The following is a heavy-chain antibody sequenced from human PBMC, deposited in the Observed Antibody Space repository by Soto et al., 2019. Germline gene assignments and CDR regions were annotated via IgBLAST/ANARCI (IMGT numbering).Heavy chain of an antibody. CDR1: GYTFTGYY. CDR3: ARSPARVPMSLDDAFDI. V-gene: IGHV1-2*04. CDR2: INPNSGGT. D-gene: IGHD1-26*01. Sequence: GASVKVSCKASGYTFTGYYMHWVRQAPGQGLEWMGWINPNSGGTNYAQKFQGWVTMTRDTSISTAYMELSRLRSDDTAVYYCARSPARVPMSLDDAFDIWGQGTMVTVSS. J-gene: IGHJ3*02.